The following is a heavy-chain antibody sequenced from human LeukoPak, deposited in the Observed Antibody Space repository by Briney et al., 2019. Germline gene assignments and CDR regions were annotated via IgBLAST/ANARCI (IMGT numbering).Heavy chain of an antibody. CDR1: GFTFSSYS. V-gene: IGHV4-59*12. D-gene: IGHD3-10*01. J-gene: IGHJ3*02. CDR3: AKSNGYGLVDI. CDR2: ICYSGST. Sequence: KPGGSLRLSCAASGFTFSSYSMNWIRKPPGKGLEWIGNICYSGSTYYSPSLKRRVTISLDTSRNQFSLKLSSVTAADTAVYYCAKSNGYGLVDIWGQGTVVTVSS.